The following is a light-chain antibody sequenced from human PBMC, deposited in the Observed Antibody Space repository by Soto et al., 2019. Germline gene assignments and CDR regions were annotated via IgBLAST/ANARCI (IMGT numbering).Light chain of an antibody. CDR3: QQYGMSPWT. Sequence: EIVLTQSPGTLSLSTGERATLSCRASQSVSSSSLAWYQQKPGQAPRLLIYGASSRATGIPDRFSGSASGTDFTLSISRLEHEDFAVYYCQQYGMSPWTFGQGNKVEIK. J-gene: IGKJ1*01. V-gene: IGKV3-20*01. CDR1: QSVSSSS. CDR2: GAS.